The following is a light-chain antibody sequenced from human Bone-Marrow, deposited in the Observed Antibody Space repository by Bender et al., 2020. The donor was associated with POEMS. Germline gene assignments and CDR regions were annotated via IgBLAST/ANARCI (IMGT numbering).Light chain of an antibody. CDR3: AAWDASLNGYV. J-gene: IGLJ1*01. Sequence: QSVLTQPPSASGTPGQSVIISCSGTDSNFGGNNVNWYQHLPGTAPKLLIYSNNQRLSGVPDRFSGSKSGTSASLAISGLQSEDEADYYCAAWDASLNGYVFGTGTKVTVL. CDR1: DSNFGGNN. CDR2: SNN. V-gene: IGLV1-44*01.